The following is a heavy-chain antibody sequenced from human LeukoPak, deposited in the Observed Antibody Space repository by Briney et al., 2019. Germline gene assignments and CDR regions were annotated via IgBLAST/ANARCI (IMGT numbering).Heavy chain of an antibody. Sequence: GASVKVSCKASGGTFSSYAISRVRQAPGQGLEWMGGIIPIFGTANYAQKFQGRVTITADESTSTAYMELSSLRSEDTAVYYCARAAYSSTWYSRYFDLWGRGTLVTVSS. D-gene: IGHD6-13*01. CDR2: IIPIFGTA. CDR3: ARAAYSSTWYSRYFDL. CDR1: GGTFSSYA. V-gene: IGHV1-69*01. J-gene: IGHJ2*01.